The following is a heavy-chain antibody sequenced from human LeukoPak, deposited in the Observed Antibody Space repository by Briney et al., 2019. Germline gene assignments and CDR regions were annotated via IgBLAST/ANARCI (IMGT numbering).Heavy chain of an antibody. V-gene: IGHV3-30*18. Sequence: PGGSLRLSCAASRFTFSSYGMHWVRQAPGKGLEWVAVISYDGSNKYYADSVKGRFTISRDNSKNTLYLQMNSLRAEDTAVYYCAKVQLWSFNFDYWGQGTLVTVSS. CDR3: AKVQLWSFNFDY. CDR2: ISYDGSNK. D-gene: IGHD5-18*01. CDR1: RFTFSSYG. J-gene: IGHJ4*02.